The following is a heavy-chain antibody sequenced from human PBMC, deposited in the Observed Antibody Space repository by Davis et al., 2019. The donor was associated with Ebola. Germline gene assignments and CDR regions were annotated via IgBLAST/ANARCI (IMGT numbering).Heavy chain of an antibody. CDR3: ARGRFLEWAIDY. D-gene: IGHD3-3*01. Sequence: SETLSLTCTVSGGSISSSSYYWDWIRQPPGKGLEWIGSIYYSGSTYYNPSLKSRVTISVDTSKNQFSLKLSSVTAVDTAVYYCARGRFLEWAIDYWGQGTLVTVSS. CDR1: GGSISSSSYY. CDR2: IYYSGST. J-gene: IGHJ4*02. V-gene: IGHV4-39*07.